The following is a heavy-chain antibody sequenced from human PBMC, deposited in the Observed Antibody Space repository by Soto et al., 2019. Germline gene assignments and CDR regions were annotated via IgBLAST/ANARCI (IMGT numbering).Heavy chain of an antibody. Sequence: QVQLVQSGAEVKKPGSSVKVSCKASGGTFSPYTINWVRQAPGQGLEWMGRIIPFHGVTNYAQKFQARVTITADKSTSTAYMELSGLRFEDTAIYYCTRDWEITVSTWSFGGFCGRGTLVTVSS. D-gene: IGHD3-10*01. CDR2: IIPFHGVT. CDR3: TRDWEITVSTWSFGGF. J-gene: IGHJ4*02. V-gene: IGHV1-69*08. CDR1: GGTFSPYT.